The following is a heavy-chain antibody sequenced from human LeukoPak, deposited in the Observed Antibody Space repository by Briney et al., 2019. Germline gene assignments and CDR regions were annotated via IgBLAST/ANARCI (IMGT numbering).Heavy chain of an antibody. CDR2: IKQDGSEK. J-gene: IGHJ5*02. CDR1: AFSFSNYW. Sequence: GGSLRLSCVASAFSFSNYWMSWLRQAPGKGLEWVANIKQDGSEKHYVDSVKGRFTIFRDNTKNSLFLQMNTLTNEDTAVYYCARVWLGSFDPWGQGTLVTVSS. D-gene: IGHD2-21*01. V-gene: IGHV3-7*02. CDR3: ARVWLGSFDP.